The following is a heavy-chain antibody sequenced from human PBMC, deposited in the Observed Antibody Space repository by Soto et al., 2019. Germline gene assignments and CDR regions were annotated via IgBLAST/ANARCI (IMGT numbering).Heavy chain of an antibody. Sequence: QVQLVQSGAEVKEPGDSVRVSCEASGYTFTAYYIHWVRQAPGQGLEWMGWINPKFGDTTYAQDFQGRFTLTRDMSISTVYMVLSRLTSVDTAIYYCARNMDYYYGPGSGNGHGVWGQGTTVNVFS. CDR1: GYTFTAYY. V-gene: IGHV1-2*02. J-gene: IGHJ6*02. D-gene: IGHD3-10*01. CDR3: ARNMDYYYGPGSGNGHGV. CDR2: INPKFGDT.